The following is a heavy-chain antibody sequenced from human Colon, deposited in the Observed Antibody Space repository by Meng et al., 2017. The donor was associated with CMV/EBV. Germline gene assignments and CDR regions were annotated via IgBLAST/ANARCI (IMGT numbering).Heavy chain of an antibody. Sequence: GGSLRLSCAASGFTFSSYAMSWVRQAPGKGLEWVSGIGGSGGSKFNADSVKGRFTISKDISKNILYLQMNDLRAEDTAVYYCAKASDHYYDFYFDSWGQGTMVTVSS. CDR3: AKASDHYYDFYFDS. CDR2: IGGSGGSK. CDR1: GFTFSSYA. J-gene: IGHJ4*02. D-gene: IGHD3-22*01. V-gene: IGHV3-23*01.